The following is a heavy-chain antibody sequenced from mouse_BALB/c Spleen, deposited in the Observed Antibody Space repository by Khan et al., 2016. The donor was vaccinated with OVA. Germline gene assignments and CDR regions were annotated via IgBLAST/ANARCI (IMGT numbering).Heavy chain of an antibody. J-gene: IGHJ2*01. CDR3: ARGSYYGYYFGY. CDR1: GYSITSGYV. D-gene: IGHD1-1*01. Sequence: EVQLQESGPGLVKPSQSLSLTCTVSGYSITSGYVWNLIRQSPGNKLEWMGYISYSGGTSYNPSLKSRISITRDTSKNQFFLQLNSVTTEDTATYYCARGSYYGYYFGYWGQGTTGTVSS. CDR2: ISYSGGT. V-gene: IGHV3-2*02.